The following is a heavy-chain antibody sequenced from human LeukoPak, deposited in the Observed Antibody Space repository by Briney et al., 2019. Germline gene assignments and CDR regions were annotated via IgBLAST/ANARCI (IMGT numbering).Heavy chain of an antibody. V-gene: IGHV1-18*01. J-gene: IGHJ6*02. CDR2: ISAYNGNT. Sequence: ASVKVSCKASGYTFTSYGISWVRQAPGQGLEWMGWISAYNGNTNYAQKLQGRVTMTTDTSTSTAYMELRSLRSDDTAVYYCAREWVAVAGQPDYYYYYGMDVWGQGTTVTVSS. CDR3: AREWVAVAGQPDYYYYYGMDV. D-gene: IGHD6-19*01. CDR1: GYTFTSYG.